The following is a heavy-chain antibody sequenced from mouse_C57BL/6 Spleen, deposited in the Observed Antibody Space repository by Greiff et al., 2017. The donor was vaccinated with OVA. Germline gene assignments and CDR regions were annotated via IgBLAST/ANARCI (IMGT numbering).Heavy chain of an antibody. J-gene: IGHJ4*01. V-gene: IGHV1-52*01. Sequence: QVQLQQPGAELVRPGSSVKLSCKASGYTFTSYWMHWVKQRPIQGLEWIGNIDPSDSETHYNQKFKDKATLTVDKSSSTAYMQLSSLTSEDSAVYYCARSGVYGYGGGYYAMDYWGQGTSVTVSS. CDR2: IDPSDSET. CDR3: ARSGVYGYGGGYYAMDY. CDR1: GYTFTSYW. D-gene: IGHD2-2*01.